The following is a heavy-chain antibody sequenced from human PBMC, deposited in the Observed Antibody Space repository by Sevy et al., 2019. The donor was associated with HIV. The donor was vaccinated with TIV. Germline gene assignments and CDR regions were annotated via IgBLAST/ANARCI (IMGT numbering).Heavy chain of an antibody. D-gene: IGHD1-26*01. J-gene: IGHJ4*02. V-gene: IGHV4-61*01. CDR1: GGSISCGSYY. CDR3: ARDSGSYPYYFDY. CDR2: IHYSGST. Sequence: SETLSLTWTVSGGSISCGSYYWSWIRQSPGKGLEWIGYIHYSGSTNYNPSLKSRVTISVDTSKNQFSLKLGSVTAADTAVYYCARDSGSYPYYFDYWGQGTLVTVSS.